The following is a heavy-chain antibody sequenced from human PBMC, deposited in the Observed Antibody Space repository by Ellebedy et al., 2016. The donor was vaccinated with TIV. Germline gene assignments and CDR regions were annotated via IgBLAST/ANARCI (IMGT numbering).Heavy chain of an antibody. J-gene: IGHJ4*02. CDR1: GYRFTGYW. V-gene: IGHV5-51*01. D-gene: IGHD3-16*02. Sequence: GESLKISCQGSGYRFTGYWIGLVRQMPEKGLEWMGIIFPGDFATRYRPPFQGQVTISTDKSTATAYLQWTSLKAPDSAMYYCARGSWREVSTWFENWGQGTLVTVSS. CDR2: IFPGDFAT. CDR3: ARGSWREVSTWFEN.